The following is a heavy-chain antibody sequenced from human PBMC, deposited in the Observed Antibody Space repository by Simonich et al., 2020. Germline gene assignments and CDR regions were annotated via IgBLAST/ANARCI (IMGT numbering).Heavy chain of an antibody. CDR1: GGSISSSSYY. CDR2: IHYSGST. CDR3: ARWAYSSSYFDY. V-gene: IGHV4-39*01. Sequence: QLQLQESGPGLVKPSETLSLTCTVSGGSISSSSYYWGWIRQPPGKGLEWIGSIHYSGSTSYNPSLKSRVTISVDTSKNQFSLKLSSVTAADTAVYYCARWAYSSSYFDYWGQGTLVTVSS. J-gene: IGHJ4*02. D-gene: IGHD6-6*01.